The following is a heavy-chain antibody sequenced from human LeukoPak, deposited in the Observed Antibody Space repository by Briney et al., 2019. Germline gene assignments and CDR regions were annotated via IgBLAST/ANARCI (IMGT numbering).Heavy chain of an antibody. CDR3: ASRHQWLVPFYDS. V-gene: IGHV4-39*01. CDR1: GGSIRTSTYY. J-gene: IGHJ4*02. CDR2: IFHNGGT. Sequence: SETLSLTCSVSGGSIRTSTYYWGWIRQAPGKGLEWIGTIFHNGGTYYSPSLKSRVTISVDTSKNQLSLNLNSVTAADTAVYHCASRHQWLVPFYDSWSQGTLVTVSS. D-gene: IGHD6-19*01.